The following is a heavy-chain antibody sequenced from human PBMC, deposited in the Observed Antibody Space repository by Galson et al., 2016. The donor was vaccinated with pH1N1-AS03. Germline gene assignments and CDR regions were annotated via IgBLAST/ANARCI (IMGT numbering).Heavy chain of an antibody. D-gene: IGHD2-15*01. Sequence: SLILSCAASAFTFSRYAMHWVRQAPGKRLEWVSGISWDSGNIDYADSVKGRFTISRDNAKNSLYLQMNSLRAEDTAFYYCAKSPGYCSAGSCSDQGYFDYWGQGTLVTVSS. CDR3: AKSPGYCSAGSCSDQGYFDY. J-gene: IGHJ4*01. CDR2: ISWDSGNI. CDR1: AFTFSRYA. V-gene: IGHV3-9*01.